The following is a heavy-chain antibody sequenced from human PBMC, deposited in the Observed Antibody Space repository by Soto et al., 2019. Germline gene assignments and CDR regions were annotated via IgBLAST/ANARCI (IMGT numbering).Heavy chain of an antibody. Sequence: EVQLLDSGGGLVQPGGSLRLSCAASGFTFITYAMSWVRQAPGKGLEWVSIISGSGGSTYYPDSVKGRFTISRDNSKKALYLQMNSLRADDTAVYYCAKLPADQSYFDLWGQGALVTVCS. D-gene: IGHD2-2*01. V-gene: IGHV3-23*01. CDR1: GFTFITYA. CDR3: AKLPADQSYFDL. J-gene: IGHJ4*02. CDR2: ISGSGGST.